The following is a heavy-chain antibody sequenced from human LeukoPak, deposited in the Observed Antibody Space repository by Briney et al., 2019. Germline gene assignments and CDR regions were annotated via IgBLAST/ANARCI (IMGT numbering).Heavy chain of an antibody. D-gene: IGHD3-22*01. CDR3: AKVHYYDSSGYYYYYYGMDV. J-gene: IGHJ6*02. CDR1: GFTFSSYA. Sequence: GGSLRLSCAASGFTFSSYAMSWFRQAPGKGLEWVSAISGSGGSTYYADSVKGRFTISRDNSKNTLYLQMNSLRAEDTAVYYCAKVHYYDSSGYYYYYYGMDVWGQGTTVTVSS. CDR2: ISGSGGST. V-gene: IGHV3-23*01.